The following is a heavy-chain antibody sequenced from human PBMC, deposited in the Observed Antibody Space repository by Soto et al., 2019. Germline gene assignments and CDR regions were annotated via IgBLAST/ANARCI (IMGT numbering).Heavy chain of an antibody. V-gene: IGHV4-31*03. Sequence: TQSLTCPFYSDSMNSGGYYLSWIRQHPGKGLEWIGYIYSNGDTYYNPSLKSRVTISVDTSKNQFSLNLTSVTAADTAVYYCARRGGSSSGYYYYAMDVWGQGPTVTVSS. CDR2: IYSNGDT. D-gene: IGHD6-6*01. J-gene: IGHJ6*02. CDR1: SDSMNSGGYY. CDR3: ARRGGSSSGYYYYAMDV.